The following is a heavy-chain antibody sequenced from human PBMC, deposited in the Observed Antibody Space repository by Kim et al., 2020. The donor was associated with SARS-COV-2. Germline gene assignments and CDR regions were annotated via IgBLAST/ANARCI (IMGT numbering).Heavy chain of an antibody. Sequence: GGSLRLSCAASGFTFRNYAMHWVRHAPGKGLEWVAAISSDGGNTYYADSVKGRLAISRDNSKNTLYLQMSSLRTEDTAVYYCTRAPPWASRAFDCWGQGT. J-gene: IGHJ4*02. V-gene: IGHV3-30*03. CDR1: GFTFRNYA. CDR2: ISSDGGNT. CDR3: TRAPPWASRAFDC. D-gene: IGHD7-27*01.